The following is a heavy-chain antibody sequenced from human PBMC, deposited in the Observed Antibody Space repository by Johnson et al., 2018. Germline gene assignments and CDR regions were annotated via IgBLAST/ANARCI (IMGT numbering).Heavy chain of an antibody. CDR1: GFTFSSYA. D-gene: IGHD4-17*01. CDR2: IRGSGGSN. Sequence: VQLVQSGGGLVQXGGSLRLXCAASGFTFSSYAMSWVRQAPGKGLEWVSAIRGSGGSNYYADSVKGRFTISRDKSKNTLYLQMNSLSAEDTAVYYCAKVRANYGDDAFDIWGQGTMGTVSS. V-gene: IGHV3-23*04. J-gene: IGHJ3*02. CDR3: AKVRANYGDDAFDI.